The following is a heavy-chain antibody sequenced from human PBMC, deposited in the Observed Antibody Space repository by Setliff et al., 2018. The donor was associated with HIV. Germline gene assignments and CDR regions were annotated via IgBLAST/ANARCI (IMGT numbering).Heavy chain of an antibody. Sequence: ASVKAPCKAPGYVFSDYQILWVLQAPGQGLEYMGYIIHNSGGKMLARKFQDRVTMTRDTSISTVYLELSRLTSDDTAVYFCAWDPGLNQWLVRSPSFHFDYWGQGTLVTVSS. CDR2: IIHNSGGK. CDR1: GYVFSDYQ. CDR3: AWDPGLNQWLVRSPSFHFDY. J-gene: IGHJ4*02. V-gene: IGHV1-2*02. D-gene: IGHD6-19*01.